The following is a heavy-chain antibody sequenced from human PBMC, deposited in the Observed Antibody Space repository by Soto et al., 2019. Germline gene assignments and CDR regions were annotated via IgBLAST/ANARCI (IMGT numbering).Heavy chain of an antibody. J-gene: IGHJ4*02. V-gene: IGHV1-2*02. D-gene: IGHD2-21*02. Sequence: ASMEAYCKASGYTFTGYYMHWVRQAPGQRLEWMGWINPNSGSTNYAQKFQGRVTMTRDTSISTAYMELSRLRSDDTAVYFCAKDHPVFVVTAIPFALFDYCGQGTLVTVSS. CDR1: GYTFTGYY. CDR3: AKDHPVFVVTAIPFALFDY. CDR2: INPNSGST.